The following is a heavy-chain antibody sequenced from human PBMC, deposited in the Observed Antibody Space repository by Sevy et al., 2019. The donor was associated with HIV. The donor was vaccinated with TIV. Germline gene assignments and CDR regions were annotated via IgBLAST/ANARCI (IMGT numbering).Heavy chain of an antibody. J-gene: IGHJ6*02. V-gene: IGHV3-11*01. CDR2: ITNSGTTK. Sequence: GGSLRLSCAASGITFSDHYMSWIRQAPGKGLEWVAYITNSGTTKYYADSVKGRFTISRDNARNSLYLQMNSLTADDAAVYYCVRDSPYTSDDHWYFGIVVWGQGTTVTDSS. D-gene: IGHD3-22*01. CDR1: GITFSDHY. CDR3: VRDSPYTSDDHWYFGIVV.